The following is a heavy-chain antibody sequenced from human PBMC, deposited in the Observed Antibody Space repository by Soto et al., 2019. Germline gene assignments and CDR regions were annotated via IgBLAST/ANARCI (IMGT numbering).Heavy chain of an antibody. V-gene: IGHV3-72*01. D-gene: IGHD7-27*01. J-gene: IGHJ6*02. CDR3: TRGAGEAQKLEGYYYGLDV. Sequence: GGSLRLSCAASGFTLSDHYMDWVLQAPGKGLEWVGRTRNKANRYTTEYAASVKGRFTISRDDSENSLCLQMNSLKTDDTAVYYCTRGAGEAQKLEGYYYGLDVWGLGTTVTVSS. CDR1: GFTLSDHY. CDR2: TRNKANRYTT.